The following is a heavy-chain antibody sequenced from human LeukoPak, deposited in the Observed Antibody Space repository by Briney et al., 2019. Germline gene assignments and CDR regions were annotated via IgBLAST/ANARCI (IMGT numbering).Heavy chain of an antibody. Sequence: ASVKVSCKASGGTFSSYAISWVRQAPGQGLEWMGGIIPIFGTANYAQKFQGRVTITADKSTSTAYMELSSLRSEDTAVYYCASNGGYVPTEYFQHWGQGTLVTVSS. CDR2: IIPIFGTA. J-gene: IGHJ1*01. CDR3: ASNGGYVPTEYFQH. CDR1: GGTFSSYA. V-gene: IGHV1-69*06. D-gene: IGHD3-10*02.